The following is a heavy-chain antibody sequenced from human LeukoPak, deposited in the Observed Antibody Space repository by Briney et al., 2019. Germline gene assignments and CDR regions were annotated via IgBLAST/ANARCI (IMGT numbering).Heavy chain of an antibody. V-gene: IGHV4-59*01. J-gene: IGHJ5*02. CDR3: ARGLWFGEIPFDP. Sequence: SETLSLTCTVSGGSLSNYYWSWIRQPPGKGLEWIGYIYYSVSTNYNPSLKSRVTTSVDTSKNEFSLKVRSVTAADTAVYYCARGLWFGEIPFDPWGQGTLVTVSS. D-gene: IGHD3-10*01. CDR2: IYYSVST. CDR1: GGSLSNYY.